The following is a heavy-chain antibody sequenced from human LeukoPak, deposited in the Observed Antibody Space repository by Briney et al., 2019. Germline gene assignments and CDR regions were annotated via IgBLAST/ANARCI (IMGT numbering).Heavy chain of an antibody. J-gene: IGHJ3*02. V-gene: IGHV4-30-2*01. CDR1: GGSISSGGYS. Sequence: PSETLSLTCAVSGGSISSGGYSWSWIRQPPGKGLEWIGYIYHSGSTYYNPSLKSRVTISVDRSKNQFSLKLSYVTAADTAVYYCARVVYSGYEYAFDIWGQGTMVTVSS. CDR3: ARVVYSGYEYAFDI. D-gene: IGHD5-12*01. CDR2: IYHSGST.